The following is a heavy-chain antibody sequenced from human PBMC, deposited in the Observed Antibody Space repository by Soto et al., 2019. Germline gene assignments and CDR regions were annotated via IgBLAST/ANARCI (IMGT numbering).Heavy chain of an antibody. CDR1: GFTFSSYA. Sequence: GESLKISCAASGFTFSSYAMSWVRQAPGKGLEWVSAISGSGGSTYYADSVKGRFTISRDNSTNTRYLPMNRLGAEDAAVYYCAKDPCGSYAMDIWGQGTTVTVSS. V-gene: IGHV3-23*01. CDR3: AKDPCGSYAMDI. CDR2: ISGSGGST. D-gene: IGHD6-19*01. J-gene: IGHJ3*02.